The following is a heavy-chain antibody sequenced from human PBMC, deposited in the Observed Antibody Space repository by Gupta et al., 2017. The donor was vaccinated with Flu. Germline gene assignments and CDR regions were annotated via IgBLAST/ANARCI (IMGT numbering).Heavy chain of an antibody. CDR3: ARGPLQHTSTRHGEYFQC. D-gene: IGHD2/OR15-2a*01. Sequence: QVQPVESGGGLVEPGGSLTLSCAPSGSTVHSDQMSGIRQAFGKGLEWISYISGSSASTISAGSVNGRFTMSRDNAKKSLYLQMNSLRAEDPAVYYCARGPLQHTSTRHGEYFQCWGQGTLVTISS. V-gene: IGHV3-11*05. CDR2: ISGSSAST. CDR1: GSTVHSDQ. J-gene: IGHJ1*01.